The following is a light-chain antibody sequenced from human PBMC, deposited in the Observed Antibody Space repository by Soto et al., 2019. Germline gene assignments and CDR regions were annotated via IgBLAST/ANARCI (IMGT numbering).Light chain of an antibody. CDR1: QSISNY. V-gene: IGKV1-39*01. CDR2: GAS. CDR3: QQSYSSPLT. J-gene: IGKJ4*01. Sequence: DIQMTQSPSSLSASVGDRVTITCRASQSISNYLNWYQQKPGKAPKLLIYGASNLQSGVPSRFSGSGTGTDFTGTISSLHPEDFATFYCQQSYSSPLTFGGGTKVEIK.